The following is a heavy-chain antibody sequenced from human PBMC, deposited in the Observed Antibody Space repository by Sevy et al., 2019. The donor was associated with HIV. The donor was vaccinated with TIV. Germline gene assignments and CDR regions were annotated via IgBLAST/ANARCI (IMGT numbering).Heavy chain of an antibody. CDR2: IWHDGSKI. Sequence: GGSLRLSCAASGFTFSPYAMHWVRQAPGKGLEWVALIWHDGSKIYYVDSVKGRFTISRDNSKNTLYLQMSSLRAEDTAVYYCAKGGGFDAFNIWGRGTMFTVSS. CDR1: GFTFSPYA. CDR3: AKGGGFDAFNI. V-gene: IGHV3-33*03. J-gene: IGHJ3*02.